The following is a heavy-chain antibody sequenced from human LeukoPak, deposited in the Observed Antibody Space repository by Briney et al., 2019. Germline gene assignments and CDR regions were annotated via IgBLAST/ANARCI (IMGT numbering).Heavy chain of an antibody. CDR2: IYSDNT. J-gene: IGHJ4*02. CDR1: GFTVSSNS. D-gene: IGHD3-22*01. CDR3: AREYYYDGVFDY. V-gene: IGHV3-53*01. Sequence: GGSLRLSCTVSGFTVSSNSMSWVRQAPGKGLEWVSFIYSDNTHYSDSVKGRFTISRDNSKNTLYLQMNSLRAEDTAVYYCAREYYYDGVFDYWGQGTLVTVSS.